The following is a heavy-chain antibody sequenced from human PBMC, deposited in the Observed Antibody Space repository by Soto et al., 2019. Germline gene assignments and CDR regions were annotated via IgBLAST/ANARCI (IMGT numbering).Heavy chain of an antibody. CDR2: ILSMFGKA. CDR3: ARVSASYSGYYFDY. Sequence: SVKVSCKASGATFSSYAISWVRQAPGQGLEWMGGILSMFGKANYAQKFQGRVTITADNMELSSLRSEDTAVYYCARVSASYSGYYFDYWGQGTLVTVSS. CDR1: GATFSSYA. D-gene: IGHD6-25*01. J-gene: IGHJ4*02. V-gene: IGHV1-69*06.